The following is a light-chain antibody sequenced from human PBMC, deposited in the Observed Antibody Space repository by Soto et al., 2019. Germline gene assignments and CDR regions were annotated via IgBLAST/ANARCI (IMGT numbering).Light chain of an antibody. CDR2: EVN. Sequence: HSALTQPASVSGTPGQSITISCTGTNSDVGKYDFVSWYQHYPDKAPKFIIYEVNKRPSGVSHRFSGSKSGSTASLTIAGLQAEDEAHYYCCSYTSSETVVFGGGTKLTVL. CDR1: NSDVGKYDF. V-gene: IGLV2-23*02. CDR3: CSYTSSETVV. J-gene: IGLJ3*02.